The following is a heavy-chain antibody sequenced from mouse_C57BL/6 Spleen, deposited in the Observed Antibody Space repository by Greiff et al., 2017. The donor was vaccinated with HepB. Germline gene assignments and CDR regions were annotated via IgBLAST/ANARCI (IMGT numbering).Heavy chain of an antibody. Sequence: EVKLVESGAELVKPGASVKLSCTASGFNIKDYYMHWVKQRTEQGLEWIGRIDPEDGETKYAPKFQGKATITADTSSNTAYLQLSSLTSEDTAVYYCVSITTVVVFDYWGQGTTLTVSS. CDR1: GFNIKDYY. D-gene: IGHD1-1*01. V-gene: IGHV14-2*01. J-gene: IGHJ2*01. CDR2: IDPEDGET. CDR3: VSITTVVVFDY.